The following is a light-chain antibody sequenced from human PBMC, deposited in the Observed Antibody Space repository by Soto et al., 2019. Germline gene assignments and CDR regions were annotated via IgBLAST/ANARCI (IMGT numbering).Light chain of an antibody. CDR1: SGSIANNY. CDR3: SSYTSSSTLV. Sequence: NFILTQPHSVSESPGKTLSISCTRSSGSIANNYVQWYQQRPGSAPTTVIYENNQRLSGVPDRFSGSTDGSSNSASLTISGLQTEDEADYYCSSYTSSSTLVFGTGTKLTVL. CDR2: ENN. J-gene: IGLJ1*01. V-gene: IGLV6-57*04.